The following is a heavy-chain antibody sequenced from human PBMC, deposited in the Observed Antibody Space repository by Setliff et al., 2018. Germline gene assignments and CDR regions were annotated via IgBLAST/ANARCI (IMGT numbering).Heavy chain of an antibody. CDR1: GDSISTYY. J-gene: IGHJ5*02. V-gene: IGHV4-4*07. D-gene: IGHD6-19*01. CDR2: VFVDGST. Sequence: NPSETLSLTCTVSGDSISTYYWSWIRRPAGKGLEWIGRVFVDGSTNYNPSLKSRVTMSVDTSKNQFSLKLTSVTAADTAIYYCARDTSSGWAAWFDPWSQGILVTVSS. CDR3: ARDTSSGWAAWFDP.